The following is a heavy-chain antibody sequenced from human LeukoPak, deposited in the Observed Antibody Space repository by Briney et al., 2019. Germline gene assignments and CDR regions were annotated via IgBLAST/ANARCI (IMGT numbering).Heavy chain of an antibody. Sequence: SETLSLTCTVSGGSIIGSTPYWGWIRQPPGKGLDWIGIINYSGSTYYNPSLRSRVTISVDTSKNQFSLKLNSVTASDMAVYYCARGYDYWGQGTLVTVSS. CDR3: ARGYDY. V-gene: IGHV4-39*01. CDR2: INYSGST. D-gene: IGHD3-22*01. CDR1: GGSIIGSTPY. J-gene: IGHJ4*02.